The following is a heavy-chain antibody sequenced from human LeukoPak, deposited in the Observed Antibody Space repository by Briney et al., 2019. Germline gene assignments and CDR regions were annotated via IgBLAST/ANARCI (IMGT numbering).Heavy chain of an antibody. CDR1: GGSISSYY. V-gene: IGHV4-59*01. Sequence: SETLSLTCTVSGGSISSYYWSWIRQPPGKGLEWIGYIYYSGSTNYNPSLKSRVTISVDTSKNQFSLKLSSVTAADTAVYYCARSDNSALLDWGQGTLVTVSS. CDR2: IYYSGST. J-gene: IGHJ1*01. CDR3: ARSDNSALLD. D-gene: IGHD3-22*01.